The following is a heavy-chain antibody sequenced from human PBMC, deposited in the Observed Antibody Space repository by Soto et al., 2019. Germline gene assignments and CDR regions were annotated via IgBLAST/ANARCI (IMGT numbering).Heavy chain of an antibody. J-gene: IGHJ5*02. CDR3: ARQSMPITIFGVVTHNWFDP. V-gene: IGHV1-8*01. Sequence: ASVKVSCKASGYTFTSYDINWVRQATGQGLEWMGWMNPNSGNTGYAQKFQGRVTMTRNTSISTAYMELSSLRSEDTAVYYCARQSMPITIFGVVTHNWFDPWGQGTLVTVSS. D-gene: IGHD3-3*01. CDR2: MNPNSGNT. CDR1: GYTFTSYD.